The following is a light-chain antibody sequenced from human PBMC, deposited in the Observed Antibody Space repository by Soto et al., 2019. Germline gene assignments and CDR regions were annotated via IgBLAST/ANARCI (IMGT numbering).Light chain of an antibody. V-gene: IGKV1-5*01. CDR2: DAS. Sequence: DIQMTQSPSTLSASVGDRVAITCRASQSISSWVAWYQQKPGKAPNLLIYDASSLKSGVPSRFSGSGSGTELTLTLSNLQTDEFATYYCQQYEGYPWTFGQGTKVEIQ. CDR3: QQYEGYPWT. J-gene: IGKJ1*01. CDR1: QSISSW.